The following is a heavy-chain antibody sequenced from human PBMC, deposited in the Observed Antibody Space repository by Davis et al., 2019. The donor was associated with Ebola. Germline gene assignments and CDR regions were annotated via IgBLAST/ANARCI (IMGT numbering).Heavy chain of an antibody. J-gene: IGHJ4*02. CDR3: ARQKKHFDWLSLGYFDY. V-gene: IGHV4-39*01. CDR1: GGSIRSSNYY. CDR2: VYYSGST. Sequence: PSETLSLTCSVSGGSIRSSNYYWGWIRQPPGKGLEWIGSVYYSGSTYYNPSLKSRVTISVDTSKNQFSLKLSSVTAADTAVYYCARQKKHFDWLSLGYFDYWGQGTLVTVSS. D-gene: IGHD3-9*01.